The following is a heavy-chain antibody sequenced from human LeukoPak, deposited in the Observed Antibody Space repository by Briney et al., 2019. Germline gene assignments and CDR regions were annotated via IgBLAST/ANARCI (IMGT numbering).Heavy chain of an antibody. CDR1: GYSFTSYW. D-gene: IGHD2-21*01. CDR3: ARRAMAYYNYMDV. Sequence: GESLKISCKGSGYSFTSYWIGWVRQMPGKGLEWMGIIYPGDSDTRYSPSFQGQVTISADKSISTAYLQWSSLKASDTGIYYCARRAMAYYNYMDVWGKGTTVTVSS. J-gene: IGHJ6*03. V-gene: IGHV5-51*01. CDR2: IYPGDSDT.